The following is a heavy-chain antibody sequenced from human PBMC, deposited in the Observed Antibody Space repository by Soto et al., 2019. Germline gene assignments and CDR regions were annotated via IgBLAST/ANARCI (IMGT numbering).Heavy chain of an antibody. CDR1: RPSTRSIS. J-gene: IGHJ4*02. CDR3: AIGISSLRLTRPADYYFDL. Sequence: PLQFLSLTCPVSRPSTRSISRGWMRERQGKRLEWIGYISYSGSTDYNPSLKSRVTISRDTSKDQFSLKLTSATAADTAVQYCAIGISSLRLTRPADYYFDLWGRGTLFSVSA. V-gene: IGHV4-59*01. D-gene: IGHD1-20*01. CDR2: ISYSGST.